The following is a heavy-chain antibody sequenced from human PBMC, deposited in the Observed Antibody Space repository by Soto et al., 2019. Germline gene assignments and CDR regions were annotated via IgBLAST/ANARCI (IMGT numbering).Heavy chain of an antibody. V-gene: IGHV3-30*18. CDR1: GFTFRSYA. CDR3: AKDRYSGTYPTDFDY. J-gene: IGHJ4*02. CDR2: ISYDGGNE. Sequence: GGSLRLSCAASGFTFRSYAMSWVRQAPGKGLEWVAVISYDGGNEKYTESVKDRFTISRDDSHNVAYLQMSSLRTEDTAMYYCAKDRYSGTYPTDFDYWGQGSLVTVS. D-gene: IGHD1-26*01.